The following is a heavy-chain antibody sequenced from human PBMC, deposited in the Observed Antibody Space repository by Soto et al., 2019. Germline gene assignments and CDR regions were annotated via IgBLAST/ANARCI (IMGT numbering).Heavy chain of an antibody. J-gene: IGHJ5*02. D-gene: IGHD1-1*01. CDR3: ARVNRQLDATLGFAP. V-gene: IGHV4-30-4*01. Sequence: SETLSFTGTVSGGSIGSGDYYWSWIRQPPWKCLEWIGYIYYSGNTCYNPSLKSLLTISLDTSKNQFSLNLSSLTAADAAVYFCARVNRQLDATLGFAPWGQVSLVNIS. CDR1: GGSIGSGDYY. CDR2: IYYSGNT.